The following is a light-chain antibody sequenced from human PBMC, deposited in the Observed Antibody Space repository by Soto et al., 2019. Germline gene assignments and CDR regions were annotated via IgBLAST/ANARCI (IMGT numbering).Light chain of an antibody. CDR2: EVS. Sequence: QSALTQPPSASGSPGQSVTISCTGTSSDVGGYKYVSWYQQHPGKAPKLILYEVSKRPSGVPDRFSGSKSGNTASLTVSGLQAEDEADYYCQSYDNGLSHFVAFGGGTKVTVL. CDR1: SSDVGGYKY. J-gene: IGLJ2*01. CDR3: QSYDNGLSHFVA. V-gene: IGLV2-8*01.